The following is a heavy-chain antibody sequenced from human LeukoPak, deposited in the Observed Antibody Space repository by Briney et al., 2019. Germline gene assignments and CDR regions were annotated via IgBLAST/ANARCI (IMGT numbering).Heavy chain of an antibody. CDR1: GFTVSSNY. V-gene: IGHV3-66*01. CDR2: IYSGGST. Sequence: GGSLRLSCAASGFTVSSNYMSWVRQAPGKGLEWVSVIYSGGSTYYADSVKGRFTISRNNSKNTLYLQMNSLRAEDTAVYYCANYLVGADYFDYWGQGTLVTVSS. D-gene: IGHD1-26*01. J-gene: IGHJ4*02. CDR3: ANYLVGADYFDY.